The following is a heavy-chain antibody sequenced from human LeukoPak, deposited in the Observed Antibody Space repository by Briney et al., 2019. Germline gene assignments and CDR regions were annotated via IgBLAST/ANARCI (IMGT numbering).Heavy chain of an antibody. V-gene: IGHV3-64D*06. CDR2: ITSNGRST. D-gene: IGHD4/OR15-4a*01. CDR3: VRDLT. J-gene: IGHJ4*02. CDR1: GFSFSTSA. Sequence: PEGSLRPSCSASGFSFSTSAMHWVRQAPGKGPQFVSAITSNGRSTYYADSVKGRFTISRDNYKSTLDLQMSSLRPEDTAVYYCVRDLTWGQGTLVTVSS.